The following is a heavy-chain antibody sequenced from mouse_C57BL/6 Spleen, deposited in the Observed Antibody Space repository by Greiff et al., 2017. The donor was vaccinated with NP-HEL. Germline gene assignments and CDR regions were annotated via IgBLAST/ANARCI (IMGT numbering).Heavy chain of an antibody. CDR3: ASYDYDGFAY. Sequence: QVQLQQPGAELVKPGASVKLSCKASGYTFTSYWMQWVKQRPGQGLEWIGEIDPSDSYTNYNQKFKGKATLTVDTSSSTAYMKLSSLTSEDSAVYYCASYDYDGFAYWGQGTLVTVSA. J-gene: IGHJ3*01. D-gene: IGHD2-4*01. CDR1: GYTFTSYW. CDR2: IDPSDSYT. V-gene: IGHV1-50*01.